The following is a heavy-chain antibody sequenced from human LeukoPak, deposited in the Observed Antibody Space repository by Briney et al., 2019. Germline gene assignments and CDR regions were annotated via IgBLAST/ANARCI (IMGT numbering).Heavy chain of an antibody. CDR3: ARDTYYYDSSGYPGAFDI. D-gene: IGHD3-22*01. CDR1: GGSISSFY. CDR2: IYTSGST. Sequence: SETLFLTCTVSGGSISSFYWSWIRQPAGKGLEWIGRIYTSGSTDYNPSLKSRVTMSVDTSKNQFSLKLSSVTAADTAVYYCARDTYYYDSSGYPGAFDIWGQGTMVTVSS. V-gene: IGHV4-4*07. J-gene: IGHJ3*02.